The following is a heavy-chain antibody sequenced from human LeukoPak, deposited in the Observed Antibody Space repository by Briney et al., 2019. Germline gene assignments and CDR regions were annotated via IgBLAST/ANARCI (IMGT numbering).Heavy chain of an antibody. CDR3: ARAQAGDYDILTGYYPFDY. V-gene: IGHV1-46*01. Sequence: ASVKVSCKASGYTFTSYYMHWVRQAPGQGLEWMGITNPSGGSTSYAQKFQGRVTMTRDMSTSTVYMELSSLRSEDTAVYYCARAQAGDYDILTGYYPFDYWGQGTLVTVSS. D-gene: IGHD3-9*01. CDR1: GYTFTSYY. J-gene: IGHJ4*02. CDR2: TNPSGGST.